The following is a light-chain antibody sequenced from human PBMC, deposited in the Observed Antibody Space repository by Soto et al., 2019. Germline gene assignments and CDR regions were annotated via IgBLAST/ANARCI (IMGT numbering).Light chain of an antibody. V-gene: IGKV3-20*01. CDR3: HQYHSPPQT. J-gene: IGKJ2*01. CDR1: QTMTRAY. CDR2: AAS. Sequence: EIVLMQSPGPLSLSPGERATLSCRSSQTMTRAYVAWYQQKPGQAPRLLIYAASYRATGISDKFSGSGSGTDCSLTISRLEPEDAAVYYCHQYHSPPQTFGQGTKVDIK.